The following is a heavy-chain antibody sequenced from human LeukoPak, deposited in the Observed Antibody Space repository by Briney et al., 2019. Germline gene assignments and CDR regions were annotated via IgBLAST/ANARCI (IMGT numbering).Heavy chain of an antibody. J-gene: IGHJ4*02. D-gene: IGHD3-10*01. Sequence: ASVTVSCKASGYAFTTYYIHWLRQAPGQGPEWMGIISPNGGSTSYAQKFQGRATMARDTSTSTVYMELSSLESEDTAVYYCARDITVTDHDIGYWGQGTLVTVSS. CDR2: ISPNGGST. CDR1: GYAFTTYY. V-gene: IGHV1-46*01. CDR3: ARDITVTDHDIGY.